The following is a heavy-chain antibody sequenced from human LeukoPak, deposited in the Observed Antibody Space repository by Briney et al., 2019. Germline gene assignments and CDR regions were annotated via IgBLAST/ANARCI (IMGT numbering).Heavy chain of an antibody. J-gene: IGHJ5*01. V-gene: IGHV3-9*01. CDR2: ISWNSDNI. CDR3: AKDGLGAILTGWGNWFDR. D-gene: IGHD3-9*01. Sequence: SLKLSCVVTGFKFDDYGMHWVRQIPGKGLEWVSGISWNSDNIGYADFVKGRFTISRDNGKNSLYLQMNSLSPEDTALYFCAKDGLGAILTGWGNWFDRWGQGTLVTVSS. CDR1: GFKFDDYG.